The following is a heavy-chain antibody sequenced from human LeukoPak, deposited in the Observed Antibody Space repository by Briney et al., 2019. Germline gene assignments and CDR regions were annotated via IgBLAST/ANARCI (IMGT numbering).Heavy chain of an antibody. CDR1: GYTFTSYY. CDR2: INPSGGST. J-gene: IGHJ4*02. CDR3: ARDPGWGRDFDY. Sequence: ASVKVSCKASGYTFTSYYMHWVRQAPGQGPEWMGIINPSGGSTSYAQKFQGRVTMTRDTSTSTVYMELSSLRSEDTAVYYCARDPGWGRDFDYWGQGTLVTVSS. V-gene: IGHV1-46*01. D-gene: IGHD3-16*01.